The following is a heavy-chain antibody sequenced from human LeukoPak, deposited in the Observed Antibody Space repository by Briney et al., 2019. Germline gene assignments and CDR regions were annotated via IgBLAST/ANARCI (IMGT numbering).Heavy chain of an antibody. D-gene: IGHD3-10*01. V-gene: IGHV3-30*04. CDR3: ARKSLWSKYYDC. Sequence: PGRSLRLSCAASGFTFTSYTMHWVRQAPGKGLEWVAATSYDGTNKYYADSVKGRFTISRDNSNNTLYLQMNSLRPEDTAVYFCARKSLWSKYYDCWGQGMLVTVSS. CDR2: TSYDGTNK. CDR1: GFTFTSYT. J-gene: IGHJ4*02.